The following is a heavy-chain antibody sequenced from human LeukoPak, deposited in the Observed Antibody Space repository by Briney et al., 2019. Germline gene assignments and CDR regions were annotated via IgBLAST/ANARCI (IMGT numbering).Heavy chain of an antibody. Sequence: PGGSLRLSCAASRFTFSTYSMNWVRQAPGKGLEWISYISSSSSTIYYADSVKGRFTISRDNAKNSLYLQMNSLRAEDTALYHCARNNGMDVWGQGTTVIVSS. CDR1: RFTFSTYS. CDR3: ARNNGMDV. V-gene: IGHV3-48*01. J-gene: IGHJ6*02. CDR2: ISSSSSTI.